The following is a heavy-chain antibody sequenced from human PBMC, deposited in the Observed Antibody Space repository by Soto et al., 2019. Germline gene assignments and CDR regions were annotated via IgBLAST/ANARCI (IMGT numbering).Heavy chain of an antibody. D-gene: IGHD3-10*01. Sequence: SETLSLTCTVSGGSISSYYWSWIRQPPGKGLEWIGYIYYSGSTNYNPSLKSRVTISVDTSKNQFSLKLSSVPAADTAVYYCAMLSPPIHTMVRAPYYIDSRAQGPPVPVS. CDR3: AMLSPPIHTMVRAPYYIDS. J-gene: IGHJ4*02. V-gene: IGHV4-59*08. CDR1: GGSISSYY. CDR2: IYYSGST.